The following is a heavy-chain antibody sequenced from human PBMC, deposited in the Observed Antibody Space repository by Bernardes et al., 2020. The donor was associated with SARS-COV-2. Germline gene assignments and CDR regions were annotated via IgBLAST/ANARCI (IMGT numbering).Heavy chain of an antibody. J-gene: IGHJ3*02. V-gene: IGHV3-9*01. CDR3: VNFGSGSYDGGSDAFDI. Sequence: GGSLRLSCAASGFTFDDYAMHWVRQAPGKGLEWVSGISWNSGSIGYADSVKGRFTISRDNAKNSLYLQMNSLRAEDTALYYCVNFGSGSYDGGSDAFDIWGQGTMVTVSS. CDR1: GFTFDDYA. D-gene: IGHD3-10*01. CDR2: ISWNSGSI.